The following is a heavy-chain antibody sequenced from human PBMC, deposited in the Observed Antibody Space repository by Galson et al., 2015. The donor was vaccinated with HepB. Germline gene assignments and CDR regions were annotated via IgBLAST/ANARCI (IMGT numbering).Heavy chain of an antibody. V-gene: IGHV3-53*01. CDR3: AKGYSRSWYSGLGY. CDR1: GFTVSSNY. D-gene: IGHD6-13*01. J-gene: IGHJ4*02. Sequence: SLRLSCAASGFTVSSNYMTWVRQAPGKGLEWVSVIYSGGGTDYADSVKGRFTISRDNSKNTPYLQMNSLRAEDTAVYYCAKGYSRSWYSGLGYWGQGTLVTVSS. CDR2: IYSGGGT.